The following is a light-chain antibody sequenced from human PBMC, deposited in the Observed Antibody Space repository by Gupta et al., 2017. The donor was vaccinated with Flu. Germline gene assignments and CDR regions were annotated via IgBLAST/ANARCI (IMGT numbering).Light chain of an antibody. CDR3: QQDDSYPRT. CDR1: QGISSY. J-gene: IGKJ1*01. V-gene: IGKV1-8*01. CDR2: AAS. Sequence: AIRMTQSPSSFSASTGDRVTITCRASQGISSYLAWYQQKPGKAPKLLIYAASTLQSGVPSRFSGSGSGTDFTPTISCLQSEDFATYYCQQDDSYPRTFGQGTKVEIK.